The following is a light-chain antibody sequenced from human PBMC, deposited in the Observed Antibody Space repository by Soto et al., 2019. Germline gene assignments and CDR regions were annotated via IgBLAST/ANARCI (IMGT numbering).Light chain of an antibody. V-gene: IGKV3-15*01. CDR2: DAS. CDR1: QSISIN. CDR3: QQYNAWPRAYI. J-gene: IGKJ2*01. Sequence: EIVMAQSPATLSVSPGERATLSCRASQSISINLAWYQQKPGQAPRLLSFDASTRATGITARFSGSGSGTDSTLTISSLQSEDSARSYLQQYNAWPRAYIFVQRTKVE.